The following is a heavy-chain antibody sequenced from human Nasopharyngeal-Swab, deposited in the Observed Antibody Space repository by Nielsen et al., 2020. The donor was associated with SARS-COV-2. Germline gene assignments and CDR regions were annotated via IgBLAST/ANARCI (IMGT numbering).Heavy chain of an antibody. CDR2: TFSNDEK. CDR1: GFSLTTDTTG. D-gene: IGHD2-2*01. V-gene: IGHV2-26*01. J-gene: IGHJ4*02. Sequence: SGPTLVKPTETLTLTCTVSGFSLTTDTTGVTWIRQPPGKALEWLAVTFSNDEKFYSASLKSRLTISKDTSKSQVVLTMANMDPVDTATYYCARLGCTSISCHIDHWGQGTLVTVSS. CDR3: ARLGCTSISCHIDH.